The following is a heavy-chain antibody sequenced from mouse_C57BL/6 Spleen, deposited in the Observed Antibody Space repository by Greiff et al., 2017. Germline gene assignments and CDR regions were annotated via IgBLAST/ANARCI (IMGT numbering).Heavy chain of an antibody. D-gene: IGHD2-1*01. CDR3: ARIGNYYAMDY. V-gene: IGHV5-16*01. CDR1: GFTFSDYY. Sequence: EVNLVESEGGLVQPGSSMKLSCTASGFTFSDYYMAWVRQVPEKGLEWVANINYDGSSTYYLDSLKSRFIISRDNAKNILYLQMSSLKSEDTATYYCARIGNYYAMDYWGQGTSVTVSS. CDR2: INYDGSST. J-gene: IGHJ4*01.